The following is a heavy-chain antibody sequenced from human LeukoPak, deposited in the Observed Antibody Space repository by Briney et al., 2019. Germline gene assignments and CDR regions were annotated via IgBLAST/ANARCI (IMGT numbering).Heavy chain of an antibody. CDR3: AREDYGGGLNWFDP. Sequence: ASVKVSCKASGYTFTGYYMHWVRQAPGQGLEWMGWINPNSGGTNYAQKFQGRVTMTRDTSISTAYMELSRLRSDDTAVYYCAREDYGGGLNWFDPWGQGTLVTVSS. CDR2: INPNSGGT. CDR1: GYTFTGYY. J-gene: IGHJ5*02. V-gene: IGHV1-2*02. D-gene: IGHD4-23*01.